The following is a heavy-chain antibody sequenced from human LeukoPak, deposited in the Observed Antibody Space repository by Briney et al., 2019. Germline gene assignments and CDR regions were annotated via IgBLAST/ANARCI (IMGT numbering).Heavy chain of an antibody. CDR1: GYTFTGYY. V-gene: IGHV1-2*02. D-gene: IGHD1-26*01. CDR2: INANSGGT. J-gene: IGHJ4*02. CDR3: ARGGSWTLFDY. Sequence: ASVKVSCKASGYTFTGYYFHWVRQAPGQGLERMGWINANSGGTNYAQKFQGRVTMTRDTSISTAYMELTRLRSDDTAVYYCARGGSWTLFDYWGQGTLVTVSS.